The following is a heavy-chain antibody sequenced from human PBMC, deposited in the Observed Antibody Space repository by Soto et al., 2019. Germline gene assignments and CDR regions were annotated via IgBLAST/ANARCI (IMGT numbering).Heavy chain of an antibody. CDR3: AKSKGDLEILKTTVTTFWGPFHI. V-gene: IGHV3-9*01. CDR2: ITWNSGSR. Sequence: EVQLVESGGGLVQPGRSLRLSCAASGFTFDDYAMHWVRQAPGKGPEWVSGITWNSGSRGYAESVKGRFTISRDNAKNPLYPQMNSLRNEETGFYYCAKSKGDLEILKTTVTTFWGPFHIWGQGTMVTVSS. CDR1: GFTFDDYA. J-gene: IGHJ3*02. D-gene: IGHD4-17*01.